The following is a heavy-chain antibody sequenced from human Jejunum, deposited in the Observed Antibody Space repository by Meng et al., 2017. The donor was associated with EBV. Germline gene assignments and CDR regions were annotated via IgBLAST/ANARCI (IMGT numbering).Heavy chain of an antibody. Sequence: AQVQQVGPRLLETSQSHLHHRSSSGGSATSNSVRWNWIRQSTSRGLEWLGKTYYRSKWYNEYAVPVQGRITINPDTSQNQFYLQLISVTPEDTAFYYCVRDGHRNWLDPWGQGTLVTVSS. CDR3: VRDGHRNWLDP. V-gene: IGHV6-1*01. CDR1: GGSATSNSVR. J-gene: IGHJ5*02. CDR2: TYYRSKWYN.